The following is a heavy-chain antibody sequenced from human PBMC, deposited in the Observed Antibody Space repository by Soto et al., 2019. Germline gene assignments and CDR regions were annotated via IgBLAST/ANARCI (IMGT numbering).Heavy chain of an antibody. J-gene: IGHJ5*02. CDR3: ASDVPSHGPRVYSSAWYGWFVP. CDR2: ASARNTNT. CDR1: GFTFSSHV. D-gene: IGHD6-19*01. V-gene: IGHV3-23*01. Sequence: EVQLLESGGGLVQPGGSLRLSCAASGFTFSSHVMSWVRQAPGKGLEWVSAASARNTNTYYADSVRGRFTISRDNSKRTVYTQLDSLRVADTAVYHCASDVPSHGPRVYSSAWYGWFVPWGQGTLVVVSS.